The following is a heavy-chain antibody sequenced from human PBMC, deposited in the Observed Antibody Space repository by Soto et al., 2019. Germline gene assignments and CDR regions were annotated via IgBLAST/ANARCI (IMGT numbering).Heavy chain of an antibody. J-gene: IGHJ4*02. CDR3: ALRAGPL. CDR2: ISSSSNTI. D-gene: IGHD6-13*01. V-gene: IGHV3-48*01. CDR1: GFSXSTYS. Sequence: GGSLRLSCAASGFSXSTYSMNWVRQAPGEGLEWISYISSSSNTIYYADSVKGRFTISRDNAKNSLYLQMNSLRAEDTAVYYCALRAGPLGGQGTLVTVSS.